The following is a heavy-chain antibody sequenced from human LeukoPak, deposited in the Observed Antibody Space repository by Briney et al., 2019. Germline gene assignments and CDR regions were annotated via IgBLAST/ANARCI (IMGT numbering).Heavy chain of an antibody. J-gene: IGHJ5*02. D-gene: IGHD2-2*01. Sequence: LPGGSLRLSCAVSGFTFSSYWMSWVRQAPGKGLEWVASIKEEGSEKHYVDSVKGRFTISRDNAKNSLYLQMNSLRAEDTAVYYCARGHYQLSWGQGILVTVSS. CDR2: IKEEGSEK. V-gene: IGHV3-7*01. CDR3: ARGHYQLS. CDR1: GFTFSSYW.